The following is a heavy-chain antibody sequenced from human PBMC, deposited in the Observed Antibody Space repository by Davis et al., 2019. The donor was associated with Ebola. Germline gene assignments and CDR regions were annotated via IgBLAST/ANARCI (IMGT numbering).Heavy chain of an antibody. CDR2: IYSGGAT. CDR3: ARDGVVATTGWHAFDL. CDR1: GLTVSSHY. V-gene: IGHV3-53*01. J-gene: IGHJ3*01. Sequence: PGGSLRLSCAASGLTVSSHYMGWVRQGPGKGLEFVSVIYSGGATSYAEAVKGRFTISRDLSKNTLFLQMNNLRAEDTADYYCARDGVVATTGWHAFDLWGQGTMVTVSS. D-gene: IGHD2-21*01.